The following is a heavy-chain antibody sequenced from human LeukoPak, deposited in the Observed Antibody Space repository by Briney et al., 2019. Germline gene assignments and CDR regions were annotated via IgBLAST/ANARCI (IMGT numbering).Heavy chain of an antibody. CDR3: AKDVYDCSGGSCPQYYYVMDV. V-gene: IGHV3-30*02. D-gene: IGHD2-15*01. J-gene: IGHJ6*02. CDR2: IQFDGSEK. Sequence: GGSLRLSCTASGFTFSSYGMHWVHQAPGKGLEWVSFIQFDGSEKYYADSVRGRFTISRDNSKNTLSLQMNSLRAEDTALYYCAKDVYDCSGGSCPQYYYVMDVWGQGTTVTVSS. CDR1: GFTFSSYG.